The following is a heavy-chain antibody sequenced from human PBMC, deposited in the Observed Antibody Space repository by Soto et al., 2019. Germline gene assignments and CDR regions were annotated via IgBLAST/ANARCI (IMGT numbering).Heavy chain of an antibody. CDR2: IWYDGSNK. CDR1: GFTFSSYG. J-gene: IGHJ6*02. D-gene: IGHD3-10*01. CDR3: ARDPTDGSGSYYKSPYYYYYGMDV. V-gene: IGHV3-33*01. Sequence: GGSLRLSCAASGFTFSSYGRHWVRQAPGKGLEWVAVIWYDGSNKYYADSVKGRFTISRDNSKNTLYLKMNSLRAEDTAVYYCARDPTDGSGSYYKSPYYYYYGMDVWGQGTTVTVSS.